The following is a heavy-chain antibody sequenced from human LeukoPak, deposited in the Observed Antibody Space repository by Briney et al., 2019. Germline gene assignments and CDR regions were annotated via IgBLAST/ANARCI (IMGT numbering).Heavy chain of an antibody. J-gene: IGHJ6*03. CDR3: AKGFSSTNWGYYYMDV. Sequence: GGSLRLPCEASGFTFSTFAMIWVRQAPGKGLEWVSAISGSGGSTYYADSVKGRFTISRDNSKNTLYLQMNSLRAEDTAVYYCAKGFSSTNWGYYYMDVWGKGTTVTISS. CDR1: GFTFSTFA. CDR2: ISGSGGST. D-gene: IGHD2-2*01. V-gene: IGHV3-23*01.